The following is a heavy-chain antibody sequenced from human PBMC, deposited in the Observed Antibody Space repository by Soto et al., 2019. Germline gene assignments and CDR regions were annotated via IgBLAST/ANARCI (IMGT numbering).Heavy chain of an antibody. J-gene: IGHJ5*02. CDR3: TRHLESAYREYDSDWSAP. Sequence: EAQLVGSGGKVVQPGGSVSLSCVASGFPFNTSDMNWVRQAPGKGLECISHISYNGRDIKYADSVKGRLTISRDNVKNSLQLDLTRLRVEDTGLYYCTRHLESAYREYDSDWSAPWGQGTPVTVSS. CDR2: ISYNGRDI. D-gene: IGHD3-16*01. V-gene: IGHV3-48*03. CDR1: GFPFNTSD.